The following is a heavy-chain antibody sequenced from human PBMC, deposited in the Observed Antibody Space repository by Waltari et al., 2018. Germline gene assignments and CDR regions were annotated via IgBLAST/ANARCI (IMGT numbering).Heavy chain of an antibody. CDR3: ARDYGAVAADWYFDL. J-gene: IGHJ2*01. Sequence: QVQLVESGGGVVQPGRSLRLSCAASGFTFSSYGMHWVRQAPGKGLEWVAVISYDGSNKYYADSVKGRFTISRDNSKNTLYLQMNSLRAEDTAVYYCARDYGAVAADWYFDLWGRGTLVTVSS. CDR1: GFTFSSYG. V-gene: IGHV3-30*03. CDR2: ISYDGSNK. D-gene: IGHD6-19*01.